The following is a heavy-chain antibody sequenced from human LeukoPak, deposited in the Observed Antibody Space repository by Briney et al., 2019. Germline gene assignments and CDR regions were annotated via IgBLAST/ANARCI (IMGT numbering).Heavy chain of an antibody. CDR3: ARVGDPWLQFLDY. Sequence: ASVKVPCKASGYTFTGYYMHWVRQAPGQGLEWMGWINPNSGGTNYAQKFQGRVTMTRDTSISTAYMELSRLRSDDTAVYYCARVGDPWLQFLDYWGQGTLVTVSS. J-gene: IGHJ4*02. CDR2: INPNSGGT. CDR1: GYTFTGYY. D-gene: IGHD5-24*01. V-gene: IGHV1-2*02.